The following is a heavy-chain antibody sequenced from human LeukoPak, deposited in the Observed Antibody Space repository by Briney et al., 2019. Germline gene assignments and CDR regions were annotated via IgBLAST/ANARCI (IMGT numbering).Heavy chain of an antibody. CDR2: IYVSGST. CDR3: ARAMVRGNHWFDN. CDR1: GGSISSFY. J-gene: IGHJ4*02. D-gene: IGHD3-10*01. Sequence: SETLSLTCTVSGGSISSFYWSWIRQTAGKGLEWIGRIYVSGSTNYNPSLQSRVTMSVDTSTKQISLKMRSVTAADTAVYYCARAMVRGNHWFDNWGQGTLVTVSS. V-gene: IGHV4-4*07.